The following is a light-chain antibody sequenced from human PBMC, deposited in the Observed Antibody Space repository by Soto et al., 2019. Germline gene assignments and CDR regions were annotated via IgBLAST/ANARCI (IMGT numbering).Light chain of an antibody. CDR1: SSDVGGYKY. Sequence: QSALTQPASVSESPGQSITISCTGTSSDVGGYKYVSWYQQHPGKVPRLLIYEVSNRPSGVSNRFSGSKSGNTASLAISGLQAEDEADYYCSSYTSSTTLYVFGTGTQVTVL. V-gene: IGLV2-14*01. J-gene: IGLJ1*01. CDR3: SSYTSSTTLYV. CDR2: EVS.